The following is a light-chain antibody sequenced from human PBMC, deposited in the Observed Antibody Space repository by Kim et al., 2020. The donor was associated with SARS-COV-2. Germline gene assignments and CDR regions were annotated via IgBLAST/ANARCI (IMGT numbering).Light chain of an antibody. CDR3: QQRADWPLT. CDR2: DAS. V-gene: IGKV3-11*01. CDR1: RTVHGF. J-gene: IGKJ4*01. Sequence: EIVLTQSPGTLSLSPGERATLSCRASRTVHGFLAWYQQIPGQAPRLLIYDASHRATGIPARFSGSGSATDFTLTISSLEPEDSALYYCQQRADWPLTFGGGTKVDIK.